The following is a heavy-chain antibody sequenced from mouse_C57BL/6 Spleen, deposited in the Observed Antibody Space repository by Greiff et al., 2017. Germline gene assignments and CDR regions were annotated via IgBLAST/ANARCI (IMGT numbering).Heavy chain of an antibody. J-gene: IGHJ4*01. V-gene: IGHV1-52*01. D-gene: IGHD3-2*02. CDR1: GYTFTSYW. CDR2: IDPSDSET. CDR3: ATGSSSGPYYAMDY. Sequence: QVQLQQPGAELVRPGSSVKLSCKASGYTFTSYWMHWVKQRPIQGLEWIGNIDPSDSETHYNQKFKDKATLTVDKSSSTAYMQLSSLTSEDSAVYYGATGSSSGPYYAMDYWGQGTSVTVSS.